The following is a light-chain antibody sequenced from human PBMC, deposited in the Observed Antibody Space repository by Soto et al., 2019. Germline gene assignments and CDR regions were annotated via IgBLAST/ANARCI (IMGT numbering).Light chain of an antibody. CDR1: QGIGSD. V-gene: IGKV1-17*01. CDR2: AAS. CDR3: LQHNSSPPT. J-gene: IGKJ4*01. Sequence: DIQMTQSPSSLSASVGDRVTITCRASQGIGSDLGWYQQKPGKAPKRLIYAASSLQSGVPSRFSGRGSGTEFTLTISSLQPEDFATYYCLQHNSSPPTFGGGTKVEIK.